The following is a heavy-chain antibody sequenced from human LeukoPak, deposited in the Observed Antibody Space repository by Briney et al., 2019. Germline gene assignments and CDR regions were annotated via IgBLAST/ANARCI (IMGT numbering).Heavy chain of an antibody. Sequence: GASVKVSCKASGYTFTGYYIHWVRQAPGQGLEWMGRFNPDSGDTKYAQKFQDRVTMTRDTSISTAYMDLIRLTSDDTAVYYCARGTSSGNSNWFDPWGREPWSPSPQ. CDR2: FNPDSGDT. D-gene: IGHD1-7*01. V-gene: IGHV1-2*06. CDR1: GYTFTGYY. CDR3: ARGTSSGNSNWFDP. J-gene: IGHJ5*02.